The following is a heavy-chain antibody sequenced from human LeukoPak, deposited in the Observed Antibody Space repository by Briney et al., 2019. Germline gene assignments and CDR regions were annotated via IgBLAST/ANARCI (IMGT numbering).Heavy chain of an antibody. CDR1: GVPITRSGDY. J-gene: IGHJ5*02. Sequence: SETLSLTCTVSGVPITRSGDYGGWIRQTPGKGLEWIGSIYYTGSTYNNPSLRSRLTISVDSSKNQFSLTLTSVTAADTAVYYCARGGRGDWFDPWGQGTLVTVSS. V-gene: IGHV4-39*01. CDR3: ARGGRGDWFDP. CDR2: IYYTGST. D-gene: IGHD3-10*01.